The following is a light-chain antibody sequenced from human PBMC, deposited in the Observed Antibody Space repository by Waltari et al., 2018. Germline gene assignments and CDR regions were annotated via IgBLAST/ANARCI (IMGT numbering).Light chain of an antibody. V-gene: IGKV1-NL1*01. CDR3: EPYYTAPRT. CDR2: AAS. Sequence: DIQLTQSPSPMSASVGDRVTITCRASQGISHSLVWYLQKPGKAPKLLLYAASILESGVPSRFSGSGSGTDYTLTITSLQTEDFATYYCEPYYTAPRTCDGGTKVAI. J-gene: IGKJ4*02. CDR1: QGISHS.